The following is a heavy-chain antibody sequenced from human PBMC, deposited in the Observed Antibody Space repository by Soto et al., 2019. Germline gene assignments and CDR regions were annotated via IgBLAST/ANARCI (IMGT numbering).Heavy chain of an antibody. Sequence: SETLSLTCSVSGDSINSDKYYWGWIRQPPGKGLEWIGSIYFRGNTYYNPSLQSRVTISLDTSKSQFSLKLSSVTAADTAVYYCARQPTTGDTDLWFDPWGQGTLVTVSS. CDR3: ARQPTTGDTDLWFDP. V-gene: IGHV4-39*01. CDR2: IYFRGNT. J-gene: IGHJ5*02. CDR1: GDSINSDKYY. D-gene: IGHD2-21*01.